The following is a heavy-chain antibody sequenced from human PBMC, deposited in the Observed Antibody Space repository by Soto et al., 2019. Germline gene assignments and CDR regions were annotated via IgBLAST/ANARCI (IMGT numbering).Heavy chain of an antibody. D-gene: IGHD1-26*01. J-gene: IGHJ4*02. CDR1: GFTFNSYA. CDR2: ISGSGGST. Sequence: GGSLRLFCAASGFTFNSYAISWVRQAPGKGLEWVSGISGSGGSTYYADSVKGRFTISRDNSKNTLFLQMNSLRAEDTAVYYCARDPYSGTYLYYFDCWGQGTLVTVSS. V-gene: IGHV3-23*01. CDR3: ARDPYSGTYLYYFDC.